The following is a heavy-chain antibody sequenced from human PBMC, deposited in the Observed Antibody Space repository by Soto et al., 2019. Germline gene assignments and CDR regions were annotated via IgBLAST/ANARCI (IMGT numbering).Heavy chain of an antibody. CDR1: GYSFTSYW. D-gene: IGHD6-13*01. V-gene: IGHV5-51*01. Sequence: PGESLKISCKGSGYSFTSYWIGWVRQMPMKGLECMGIIYPGDSDTRYSPSFQGHVTISADKSISTAYLQWSSLKASDTAMYYCARRSSSWTPRGDPPDYWGQGTLVTVSS. CDR3: ARRSSSWTPRGDPPDY. J-gene: IGHJ4*02. CDR2: IYPGDSDT.